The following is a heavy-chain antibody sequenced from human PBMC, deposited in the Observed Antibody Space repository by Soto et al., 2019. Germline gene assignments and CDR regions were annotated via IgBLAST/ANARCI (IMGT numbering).Heavy chain of an antibody. CDR2: INHSGST. V-gene: IGHV4-34*01. Sequence: QVQLQQWGAGLLKPSETLSLTCAVYGGSFSGYYWSWIRQPPGKGLEWIGEINHSGSTNYNPSLKSRVTISVDTSKNQFSLKPSSVTAADTAVYYCARGDYDILTGPHYYYYGMDVWGQGTTVTVSS. J-gene: IGHJ6*02. D-gene: IGHD3-9*01. CDR3: ARGDYDILTGPHYYYYGMDV. CDR1: GGSFSGYY.